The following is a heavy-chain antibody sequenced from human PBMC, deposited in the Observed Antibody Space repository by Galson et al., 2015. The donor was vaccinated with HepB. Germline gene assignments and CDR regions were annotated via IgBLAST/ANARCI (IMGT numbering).Heavy chain of an antibody. J-gene: IGHJ4*02. V-gene: IGHV1-3*01. CDR2: INAGNGNT. D-gene: IGHD2-15*01. Sequence: SVKVSCKASGYTFTSYAMHWVRQAPGQRLEWMGWINAGNGNTKYSQKFQGRVTITRDTSASTAYMELSSLRSEDTAVYCCARSDFGYCSGGSCYGGYFDYWGQGTLVTVSS. CDR3: ARSDFGYCSGGSCYGGYFDY. CDR1: GYTFTSYA.